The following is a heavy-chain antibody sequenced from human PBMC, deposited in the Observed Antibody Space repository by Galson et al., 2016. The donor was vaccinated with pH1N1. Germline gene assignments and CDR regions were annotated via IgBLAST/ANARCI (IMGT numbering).Heavy chain of an antibody. V-gene: IGHV2-70*12. Sequence: PALVKPTQTLTLTCTFSGFSLSTSGMCVTWIRQPPGKALEWLARIHWDDDKYYSTSLKTRLTISKDTSKNQVVLTMTNMDPVDTGTYYCAHREVTITNAFDVWGQGTLVTVSS. J-gene: IGHJ3*01. D-gene: IGHD2-21*02. CDR2: IHWDDDK. CDR3: AHREVTITNAFDV. CDR1: GFSLSTSGMC.